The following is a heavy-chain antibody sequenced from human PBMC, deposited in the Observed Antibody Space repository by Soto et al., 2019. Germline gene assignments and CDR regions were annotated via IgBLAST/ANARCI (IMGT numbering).Heavy chain of an antibody. V-gene: IGHV1-46*03. Sequence: ASVKVSCKASGYTFTSYYMHWVRQAPGQGLEWMGIINPSGGSTSYAQKFQGRVTMTRDTSTSTVYMELSSLRSEDTAVYYCARGIRGYGDDPHLGYFDYWGQGTLVTVSS. D-gene: IGHD4-17*01. CDR2: INPSGGST. CDR1: GYTFTSYY. CDR3: ARGIRGYGDDPHLGYFDY. J-gene: IGHJ4*02.